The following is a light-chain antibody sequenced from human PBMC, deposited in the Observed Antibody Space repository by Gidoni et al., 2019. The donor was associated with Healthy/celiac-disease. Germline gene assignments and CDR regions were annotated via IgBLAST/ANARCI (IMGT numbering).Light chain of an antibody. J-gene: IGKJ2*01. CDR2: AAS. Sequence: DIQMTQSPSSLSASVGDRVTITCRASQSISSYVNWYQQKPGKAPKLLIYAASSLQSGVPSRCSGSGAGTDFTLTSSSLQHEDFATYYCQQSYSTPQTFGQGTKLEIK. CDR3: QQSYSTPQT. V-gene: IGKV1-39*01. CDR1: QSISSY.